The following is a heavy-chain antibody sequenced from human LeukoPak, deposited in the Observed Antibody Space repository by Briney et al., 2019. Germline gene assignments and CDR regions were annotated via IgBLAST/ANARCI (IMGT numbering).Heavy chain of an antibody. CDR1: GGTFSSYA. J-gene: IGHJ4*02. V-gene: IGHV1-69*04. D-gene: IGHD6-19*01. Sequence: SVKVSCKASGGTFSSYAISWVRQAPGQGLEWMGRIIPILGIANYAQKFQGRVTITADKSTSTAYMELSSLRSEDTAVYYCAREEVAVAGSNFDYWGQGILVTVSS. CDR2: IIPILGIA. CDR3: AREEVAVAGSNFDY.